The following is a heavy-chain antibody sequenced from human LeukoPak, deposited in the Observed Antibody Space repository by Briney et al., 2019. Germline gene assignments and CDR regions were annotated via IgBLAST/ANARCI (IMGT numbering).Heavy chain of an antibody. D-gene: IGHD6-19*01. Sequence: ASVKVSCKASGYTFTSYDINWVRQATGQGLEWMGWMNPNSGNTGYAQKFQGRVTITADESTSTAYMELSSLRFEDTAVYYCARAIQQWPVQGPFDYWGQGTLVTVSS. J-gene: IGHJ4*02. CDR1: GYTFTSYD. CDR3: ARAIQQWPVQGPFDY. V-gene: IGHV1-8*01. CDR2: MNPNSGNT.